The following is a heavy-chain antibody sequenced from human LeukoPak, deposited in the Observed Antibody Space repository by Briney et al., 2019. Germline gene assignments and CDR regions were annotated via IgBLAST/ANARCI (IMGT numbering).Heavy chain of an antibody. CDR2: LSYDGSNK. Sequence: PGGSLRLSCAASGFTFSSYAMHWVRQAPGKGLEWVAVLSYDGSNKYYADSVKGRFTISRDNSKNTLYLQMNSLRAEDTAVYYCARASRHSLIAAPGYWGQGTLVTVSS. CDR1: GFTFSSYA. J-gene: IGHJ4*02. D-gene: IGHD6-13*01. V-gene: IGHV3-30*04. CDR3: ARASRHSLIAAPGY.